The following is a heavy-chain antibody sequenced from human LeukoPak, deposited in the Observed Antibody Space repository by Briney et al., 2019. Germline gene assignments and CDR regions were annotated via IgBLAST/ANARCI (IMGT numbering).Heavy chain of an antibody. CDR2: IYTSGST. D-gene: IGHD2-2*01. J-gene: IGHJ3*02. CDR1: GGSLSSGSYY. CDR3: ARGTMTDAFDI. V-gene: IGHV4-61*02. Sequence: SQTLSLTCTVSGGSLSSGSYYWSWIRQPAGKGLEWIGRIYTSGSTNYNPSLKSRVTISVDTSKNQFSLKLSSVTAAETAVYYCARGTMTDAFDIWGQGTMVTVSS.